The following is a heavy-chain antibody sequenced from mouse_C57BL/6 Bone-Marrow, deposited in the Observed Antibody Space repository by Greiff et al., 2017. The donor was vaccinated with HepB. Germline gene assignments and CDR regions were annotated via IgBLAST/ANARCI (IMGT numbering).Heavy chain of an antibody. D-gene: IGHD4-1*01. CDR3: TPKTGYYFDY. CDR2: IYPGNSDT. CDR1: GYTFTSYW. J-gene: IGHJ2*01. V-gene: IGHV1-5*01. Sequence: EVKLMESGAELARPGASVKMSCKTSGYTFTSYWMHWVKQRPGQGLEWIGAIYPGNSDTSYNQKFKGKAKLTAVTSASTAYMELSSLTNEDSAVYYCTPKTGYYFDYWGQGTTLTVSS.